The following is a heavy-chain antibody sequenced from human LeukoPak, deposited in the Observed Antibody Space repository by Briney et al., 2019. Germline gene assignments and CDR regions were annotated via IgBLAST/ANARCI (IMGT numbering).Heavy chain of an antibody. CDR1: GLTFTSYS. Sequence: GESLTPSCAVSGLTFTSYSMNCVRQAPGKGLEWVSYISSSSSTIYYADSAKRRFPISRHNAKNSLYRQMNSLRAQHTALYYCARPGMLRYFDRLLGAFDIWGQGTMVPVSS. CDR3: ARPGMLRYFDRLLGAFDI. CDR2: ISSSSSTI. J-gene: IGHJ3*02. D-gene: IGHD3-9*01. V-gene: IGHV3-48*04.